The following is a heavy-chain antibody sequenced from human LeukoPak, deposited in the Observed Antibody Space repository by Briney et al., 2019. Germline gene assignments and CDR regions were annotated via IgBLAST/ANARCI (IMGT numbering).Heavy chain of an antibody. CDR2: ISATRDIT. CDR3: ARDRLLYYYDSGPTGHFQH. D-gene: IGHD3-22*01. Sequence: GGSLRLSCAAFGFNFSSYTMNWVRQAPGMGLEWLSYISATRDITYYADSVKGRFTISRDNAKNSLYLQMSSLRADDTAVYYCARDRLLYYYDSGPTGHFQHWGQGTLVTV. J-gene: IGHJ1*01. V-gene: IGHV3-48*04. CDR1: GFNFSSYT.